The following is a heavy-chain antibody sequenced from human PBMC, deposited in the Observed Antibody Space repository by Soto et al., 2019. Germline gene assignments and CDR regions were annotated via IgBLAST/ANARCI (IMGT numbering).Heavy chain of an antibody. CDR3: ARGYSAGYFDY. Sequence: QVQLVQSGAEVKKPGSSMKVSCKTSGGTFSNYYISWVRQAPGQGLEWMGDIIPMFDTPKYAQKFQGSVTITADESTSAAYRELSSLRAEDTAVYYCARGYSAGYFDYWGQGTLITVSS. CDR2: IIPMFDTP. D-gene: IGHD6-25*01. J-gene: IGHJ4*02. CDR1: GGTFSNYY. V-gene: IGHV1-69*01.